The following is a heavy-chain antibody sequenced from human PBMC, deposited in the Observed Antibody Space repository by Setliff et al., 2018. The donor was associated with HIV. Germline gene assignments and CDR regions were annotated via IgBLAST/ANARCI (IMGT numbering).Heavy chain of an antibody. CDR3: ARITIFVPGDPYFYGMDV. J-gene: IGHJ6*02. V-gene: IGHV4-39*07. Sequence: SETLSLTCTVSGGSISSNNYYWGWIRQPPGKGLEWIGSIYYSGSTYYNPSLRSRVTISVDTSKNQFSLKLSSVTAADTAVYYCARITIFVPGDPYFYGMDVWGQGTTVTVSS. D-gene: IGHD3-3*02. CDR2: IYYSGST. CDR1: GGSISSNNYY.